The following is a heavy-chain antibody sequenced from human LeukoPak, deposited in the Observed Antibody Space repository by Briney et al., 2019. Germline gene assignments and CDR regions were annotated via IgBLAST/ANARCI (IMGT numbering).Heavy chain of an antibody. D-gene: IGHD3-9*01. CDR1: GYSICSGYY. V-gene: IGHV4-38-2*02. J-gene: IGHJ4*02. CDR2: IYHSGST. CDR3: ARDRYDILTGEDY. Sequence: PSETLSLTCAVSGYSICSGYYWGWIRQPPGKGLEWIGSIYHSGSTYYNPSLKSRVTISVDTSKNQFSLKLSSVTAADTAVYYCARDRYDILTGEDYWGQGTLVTVSS.